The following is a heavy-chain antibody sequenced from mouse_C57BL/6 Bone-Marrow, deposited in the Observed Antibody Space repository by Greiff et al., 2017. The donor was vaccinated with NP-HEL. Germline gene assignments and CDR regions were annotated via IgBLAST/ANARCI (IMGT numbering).Heavy chain of an antibody. CDR1: GYTFTSYG. D-gene: IGHD2-9*01. V-gene: IGHV1-81*01. CDR3: AREGGAYYGYDEGFAY. Sequence: QVQLQQSGAELARPGASVKLSCKASGYTFTSYGISWVKQRTGQGLEWIGEIYPRSGNTYYNEKFKGKATLTADKSSSTAYMELRSLTSEDSAVYFCAREGGAYYGYDEGFAYWGQGTLVTVSA. CDR2: IYPRSGNT. J-gene: IGHJ3*01.